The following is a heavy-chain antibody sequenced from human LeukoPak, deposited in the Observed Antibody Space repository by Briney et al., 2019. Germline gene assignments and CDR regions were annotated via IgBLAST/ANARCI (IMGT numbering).Heavy chain of an antibody. CDR1: GFTFSSYG. D-gene: IGHD3-10*01. CDR2: ISYDGSNK. V-gene: IGHV3-30*18. CDR3: AKEGVTMVRGVIIPQPDYYYYMDV. Sequence: GGSLRLSCAASGFTFSSYGMHWVRQAPGKGLEWVAVISYDGSNKYYADSVKGRFTISRDNSKNTLYLQMNSLRAEDTAVYYCAKEGVTMVRGVIIPQPDYYYYMDVWGKGTTVTISS. J-gene: IGHJ6*03.